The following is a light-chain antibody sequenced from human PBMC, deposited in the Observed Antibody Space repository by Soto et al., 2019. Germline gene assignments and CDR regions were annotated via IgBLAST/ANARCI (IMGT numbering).Light chain of an antibody. Sequence: QSVLTQPASVSGSPGQSITISCTGTSSDVGGYNYVSWYQQHPGKAPKLMIYDVSNRPSGVSNRFSGSKSSNTASLTSSGLHDEDEADYYSRLYTSSRPYVFGTGTKVTVL. CDR3: RLYTSSRPYV. CDR2: DVS. J-gene: IGLJ1*01. CDR1: SSDVGGYNY. V-gene: IGLV2-14*01.